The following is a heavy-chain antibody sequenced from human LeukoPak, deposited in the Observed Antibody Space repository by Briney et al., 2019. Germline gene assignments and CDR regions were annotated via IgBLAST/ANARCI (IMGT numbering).Heavy chain of an antibody. J-gene: IGHJ6*02. CDR1: GFTFSSYA. V-gene: IGHV3-23*01. D-gene: IGHD3-22*01. Sequence: GGSLRLSCAASGFTFSSYAMSWVRQAPGKGLEWVSAISGSGGGTYYADSVKGRFTISRDNSKNTLYLQMNSLRAEDTAVYYCARSPRSRGRPRYYYGMDVWGQGTTVTVSS. CDR2: ISGSGGGT. CDR3: ARSPRSRGRPRYYYGMDV.